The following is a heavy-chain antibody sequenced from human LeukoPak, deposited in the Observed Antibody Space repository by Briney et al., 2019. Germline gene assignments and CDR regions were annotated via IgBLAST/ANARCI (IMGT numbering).Heavy chain of an antibody. J-gene: IGHJ4*02. Sequence: GGSLRLSCAASGFSFSNYWMSWVRQAPGKGLERVANIKEDGSEGYYADSVKGRFTISRDNAKSSLYLQMSSLRVEDTAVYYCANYDRRNYPNDYWGQGTLVTVSS. CDR1: GFSFSNYW. D-gene: IGHD3-16*01. CDR3: ANYDRRNYPNDY. CDR2: IKEDGSEG. V-gene: IGHV3-7*01.